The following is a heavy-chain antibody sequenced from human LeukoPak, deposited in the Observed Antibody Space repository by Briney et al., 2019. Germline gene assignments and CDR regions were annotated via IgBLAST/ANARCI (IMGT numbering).Heavy chain of an antibody. J-gene: IGHJ4*02. Sequence: GSLRLSCAASGFPFSSYAMSWVRQAPGKGLEGVSAISGSGGSTYYADSVKGRFTISRDNSKNALYLQMNSLRAEDTAVYYCAKDGDYGDHPLDYWGQGTLVTVSS. CDR3: AKDGDYGDHPLDY. V-gene: IGHV3-23*01. D-gene: IGHD4-17*01. CDR1: GFPFSSYA. CDR2: ISGSGGST.